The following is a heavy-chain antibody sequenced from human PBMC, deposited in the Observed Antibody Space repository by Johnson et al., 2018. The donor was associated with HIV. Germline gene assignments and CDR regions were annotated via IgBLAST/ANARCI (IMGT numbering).Heavy chain of an antibody. CDR1: GITVGTNY. D-gene: IGHD1-26*01. V-gene: IGHV3-66*02. Sequence: VQLVESGGGLVQPGGSLRLSCAASGITVGTNYMSWVRQAPGKGLEWVSVIFSVGDVYYADSVKGRFTISRDNSKNMVYLQMNSLRAEDTVVYYCARDGHGIWENAAFDVWGQGTMVTVSS. J-gene: IGHJ3*01. CDR3: ARDGHGIWENAAFDV. CDR2: IFSVGDV.